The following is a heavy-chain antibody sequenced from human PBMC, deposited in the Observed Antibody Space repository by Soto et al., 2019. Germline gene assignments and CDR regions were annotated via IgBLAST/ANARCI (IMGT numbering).Heavy chain of an antibody. J-gene: IGHJ4*02. V-gene: IGHV1-3*01. D-gene: IGHD3-9*01. Sequence: QVQLVQSGAEVKKPGASVKISCKTSGYTFINHAMHWVRQAPGQGLEWMGWINVGNGNAKYSQKFQGRMSLTRDTSASIAYMALSSLRSGDTAIYYCARDRRHFDLLLSYELDSWGQGTLVTVSS. CDR2: INVGNGNA. CDR1: GYTFINHA. CDR3: ARDRRHFDLLLSYELDS.